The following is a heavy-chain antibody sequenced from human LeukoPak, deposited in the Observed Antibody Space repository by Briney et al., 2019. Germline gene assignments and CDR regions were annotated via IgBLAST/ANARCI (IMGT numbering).Heavy chain of an antibody. D-gene: IGHD6-13*01. V-gene: IGHV3-48*03. Sequence: GGSLRLSCAASGFTFSSYEMNWVRQALGKGLEWVSYISSSGSTIYYADSVKGRFTISRDNAKNSLYLQMNSLRAEDTAVYYCARDPEIAAAGTFDYWGQGTLVTVSS. J-gene: IGHJ4*02. CDR2: ISSSGSTI. CDR3: ARDPEIAAAGTFDY. CDR1: GFTFSSYE.